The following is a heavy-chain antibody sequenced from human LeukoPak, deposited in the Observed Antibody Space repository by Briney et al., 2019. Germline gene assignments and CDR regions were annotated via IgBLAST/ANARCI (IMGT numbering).Heavy chain of an antibody. V-gene: IGHV3-23*01. CDR3: NVGTTTSVDY. D-gene: IGHD1-26*01. J-gene: IGHJ4*02. CDR1: GFTFNSYA. Sequence: GGSLRLSCAASGFTFNSYAMSWVRQAPGKGLEWVSSISSSGVGTYYADSVKGRFTISRDNSKNTLYLQMNSLRAEDTAIYYCNVGTTTSVDYWGQGTLVTVSS. CDR2: ISSSGVGT.